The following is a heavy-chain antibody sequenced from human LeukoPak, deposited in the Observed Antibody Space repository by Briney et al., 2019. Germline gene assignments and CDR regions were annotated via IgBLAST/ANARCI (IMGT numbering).Heavy chain of an antibody. D-gene: IGHD4-23*01. CDR1: GFTFSSYS. V-gene: IGHV3-21*01. CDR3: ARDRVASGYSLSAFDY. Sequence: GGSLRLSCAASGFTFSSYSLNWVRQAPGRGLEWVSSISSSSSYIYYADSIKGRFTISRNNAKNSLYLLMNSLRAEDTAMYYCARDRVASGYSLSAFDYWGQGTLVTVSS. J-gene: IGHJ4*02. CDR2: ISSSSSYI.